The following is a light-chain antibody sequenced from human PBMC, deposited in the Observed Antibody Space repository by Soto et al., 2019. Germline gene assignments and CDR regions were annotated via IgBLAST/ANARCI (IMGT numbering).Light chain of an antibody. Sequence: EIVLKQSPATLSLSPGERATLSCRASQSVSSYLAGYQQKPGQAPRLLIYDASNRATGIPARFSGSGSGTDFTLTISSLEPEEFAVYYCQQRSNWPTFGGGTKVEIK. CDR1: QSVSSY. V-gene: IGKV3-11*01. CDR2: DAS. CDR3: QQRSNWPT. J-gene: IGKJ4*01.